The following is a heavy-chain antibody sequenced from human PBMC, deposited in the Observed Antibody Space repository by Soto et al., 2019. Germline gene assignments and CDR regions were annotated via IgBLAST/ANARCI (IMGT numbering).Heavy chain of an antibody. CDR2: IWHDGNEK. D-gene: IGHD3-16*01. V-gene: IGHV3-33*01. CDR3: AREFGQYGNYRFDP. J-gene: IGHJ5*02. Sequence: QVQLVESGGGVVQPGRSLRLSCAASGFTFSDYGMHWVRQTPGKGLEWVAVIWHDGNEKYYADSAKGRFTVSRDNSKNSVYRHMNSLRAEDTALYYCAREFGQYGNYRFDPWGQGTRVAVSS. CDR1: GFTFSDYG.